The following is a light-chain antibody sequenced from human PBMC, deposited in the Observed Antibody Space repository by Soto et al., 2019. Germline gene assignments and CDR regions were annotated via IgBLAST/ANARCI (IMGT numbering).Light chain of an antibody. CDR3: QQYNNWPIT. V-gene: IGKV3-15*01. CDR2: GAS. CDR1: QSIRTN. J-gene: IGKJ5*01. Sequence: DIVMAQSPATLSVSPGERAXXXXRASQSIRTNLAWYQXKHGQXXRXXIYGASTGVTGVPARFSASGSGTEFTLTISSLQSEDCAVYYGQQYNNWPITFGQGTRLEIK.